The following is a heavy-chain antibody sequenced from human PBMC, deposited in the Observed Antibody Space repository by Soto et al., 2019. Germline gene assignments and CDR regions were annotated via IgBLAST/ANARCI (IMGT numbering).Heavy chain of an antibody. J-gene: IGHJ4*02. CDR2: VDNSGGT. D-gene: IGHD4-4*01. CDR3: ARGVDSSKAGY. CDR1: GGSIRSAGYY. Sequence: SKTLSLTCTVSGGSIRSAGYYWSWIRQPPGKGLEWVGYVDNSGGTYSNPSLKSRVAISVDTSKNQLSLNLNSVTAADTAIYYCARGVDSSKAGYWGQGTLVTVSS. V-gene: IGHV4-30-4*08.